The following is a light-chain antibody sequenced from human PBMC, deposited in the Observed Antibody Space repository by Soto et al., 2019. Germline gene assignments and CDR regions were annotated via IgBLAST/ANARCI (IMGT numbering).Light chain of an antibody. J-gene: IGLJ1*01. V-gene: IGLV3-21*04. CDR1: NIGSKS. CDR2: YDS. CDR3: QVWDSSSDHYV. Sequence: SYELTQPPSVSVAPGKTARITCGGTNIGSKSVHWYQQKPGQAPVLVIYYDSDRPSGIPERFSGSNSGNTATLTISRVEAGDEADYYCQVWDSSSDHYVFGTGTKRTVL.